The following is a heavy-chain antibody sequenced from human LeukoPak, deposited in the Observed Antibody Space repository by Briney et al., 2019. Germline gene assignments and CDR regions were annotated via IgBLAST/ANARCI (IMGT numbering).Heavy chain of an antibody. D-gene: IGHD5-24*01. CDR3: ARQGDYYYYGMDV. J-gene: IGHJ6*02. CDR1: GFTVSSNY. CDR2: IYSGGST. Sequence: GGSLRLSCAASGFTVSSNYMSWVRQAPGKGLEWVSVIYSGGSTYYADSVKGRFTISRDNAKNTLYLQMNSLRAEDTAVYYCARQGDYYYYGMDVWGQGTTVTVSS. V-gene: IGHV3-53*01.